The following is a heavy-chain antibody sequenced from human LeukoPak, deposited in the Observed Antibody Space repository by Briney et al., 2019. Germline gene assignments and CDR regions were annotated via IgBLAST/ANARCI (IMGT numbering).Heavy chain of an antibody. J-gene: IGHJ4*02. CDR2: INPSSGGT. CDR1: GYTFTGYY. D-gene: IGHD3-10*01. V-gene: IGHV1-2*06. CDR3: ARNYYGSGSYYPGY. Sequence: ASVKVSCEASGYTFTGYYMHWVRQAPGQGLEWMGRINPSSGGTNYAQKFQGRVTMTRDTSISTAYMELSRLRSDDTAVYYCARNYYGSGSYYPGYWGQGTLVTVSS.